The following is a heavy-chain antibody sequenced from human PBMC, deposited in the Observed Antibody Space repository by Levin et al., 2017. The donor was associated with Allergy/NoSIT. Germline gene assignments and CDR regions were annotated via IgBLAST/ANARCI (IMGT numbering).Heavy chain of an antibody. D-gene: IGHD7-27*01. Sequence: SETLSLTYTVSGGSISSGGYYWSWIRQHPGKGLEWIGYIYYSGSTYYNPSLKSRVTISVDTSKNQFSLKLSSVTAADTAVYYCARWGREVGWFDPWGQGTLVTVSS. J-gene: IGHJ5*02. CDR1: GGSISSGGYY. CDR2: IYYSGST. CDR3: ARWGREVGWFDP. V-gene: IGHV4-31*03.